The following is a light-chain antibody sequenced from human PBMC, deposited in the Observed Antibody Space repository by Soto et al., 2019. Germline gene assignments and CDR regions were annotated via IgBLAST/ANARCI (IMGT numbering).Light chain of an antibody. V-gene: IGKV3-20*01. CDR1: QSVSSIY. CDR3: QQYGSSRWT. CDR2: VAS. J-gene: IGKJ1*01. Sequence: EIVLTQSPGTLSLSPGERATLSCRASQSVSSIYLAWYQQKPGQAPRLLIYVASSRATGIPDRFSGSGSGTDFTLTISRLEPEDFAVYYCQQYGSSRWTFGQGTKVEI.